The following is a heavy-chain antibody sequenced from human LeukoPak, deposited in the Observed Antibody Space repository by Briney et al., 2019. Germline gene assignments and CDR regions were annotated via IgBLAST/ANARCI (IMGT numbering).Heavy chain of an antibody. CDR1: GYSFTGYY. V-gene: IGHV1-2*06. D-gene: IGHD1-26*01. Sequence: ASVKVSCKASGYSFTGYYMHWVRQAPGQGLEWMGRINPNSGGTNYAQKFQGRVTMTRDTSISTAYMELSRLRSDDTAVYYCARGVRGSFQPLVYWGQGTLVTVSS. J-gene: IGHJ4*02. CDR2: INPNSGGT. CDR3: ARGVRGSFQPLVY.